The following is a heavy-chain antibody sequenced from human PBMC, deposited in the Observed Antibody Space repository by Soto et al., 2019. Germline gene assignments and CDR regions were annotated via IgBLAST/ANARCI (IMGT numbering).Heavy chain of an antibody. J-gene: IGHJ4*02. V-gene: IGHV1-18*01. CDR1: GYGFTIYG. Sequence: VSCKASGYGFTIYGISWVRQAPGQGLEWMGWISPYSGNTRYPENLQGRVTMTTDTSTSTAYMELRSLRSDDTAVYYCAREMWTRSGPQNFFDYWGQGALVTVSS. CDR2: ISPYSGNT. D-gene: IGHD6-25*01. CDR3: AREMWTRSGPQNFFDY.